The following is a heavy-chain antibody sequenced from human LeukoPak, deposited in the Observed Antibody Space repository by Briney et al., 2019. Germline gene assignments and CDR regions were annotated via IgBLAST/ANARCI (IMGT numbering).Heavy chain of an antibody. J-gene: IGHJ4*02. CDR2: INHSGST. CDR3: ASTHTVTTSCLDY. CDR1: GGSFSGYY. V-gene: IGHV4-34*01. Sequence: SETLSLTCAVYGGSFSGYYWSWIRQPPGKGLEWIREINHSGSTNYNPSLKSRVTISVDTSKNQFSLKLSSVTAADTAVYYCASTHTVTTSCLDYWGQGTLVTVSS. D-gene: IGHD4-17*01.